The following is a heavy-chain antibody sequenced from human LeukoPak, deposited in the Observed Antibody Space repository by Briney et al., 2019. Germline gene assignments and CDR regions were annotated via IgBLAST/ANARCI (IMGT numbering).Heavy chain of an antibody. CDR3: ARDQSIAARGWFDP. Sequence: PSETLSLTCTVSGGSISSYYWSWIRQPPGKGLEWIGYIYYSGSTNYNPSLKSRVTISVDTSKNQFSLKLSSVTAADTAVYYCARDQSIAARGWFDPWGQGTLVTVSS. CDR2: IYYSGST. V-gene: IGHV4-59*01. CDR1: GGSISSYY. D-gene: IGHD6-6*01. J-gene: IGHJ5*02.